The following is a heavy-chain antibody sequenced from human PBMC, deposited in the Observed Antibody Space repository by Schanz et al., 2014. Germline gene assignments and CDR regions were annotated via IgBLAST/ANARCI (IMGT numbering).Heavy chain of an antibody. Sequence: QVQLVQSGDEVKKPGASVKVSCKASGYTFTSYGISWVRQAPGQGLEWMGWISPYNGNTNYAQKLQGRVTITADRSTSTAYMELSSLRSEDTAVYYCARGYGDSPTDFWGQGTLVTVSS. D-gene: IGHD4-17*01. CDR3: ARGYGDSPTDF. CDR2: ISPYNGNT. CDR1: GYTFTSYG. J-gene: IGHJ4*02. V-gene: IGHV1-18*01.